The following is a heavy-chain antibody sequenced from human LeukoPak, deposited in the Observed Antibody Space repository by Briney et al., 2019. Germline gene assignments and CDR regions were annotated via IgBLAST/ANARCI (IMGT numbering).Heavy chain of an antibody. CDR1: GYTFTCYW. CDR3: ARRPPSGAFDI. Sequence: GASVKVSCKASGYTFTCYWIGWVRQMPGKGLEWRGIIYPCDSDTRYIPTFQGQVTISSDKSISTAYLQWSSLKASDPAMYYCARRPPSGAFDIWGQGTMVTVSS. V-gene: IGHV5-51*01. CDR2: IYPCDSDT. J-gene: IGHJ3*02.